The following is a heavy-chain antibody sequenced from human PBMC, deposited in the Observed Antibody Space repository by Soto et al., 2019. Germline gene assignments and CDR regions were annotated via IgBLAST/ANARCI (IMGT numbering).Heavy chain of an antibody. V-gene: IGHV3-21*01. CDR1: GFTFSSYS. D-gene: IGHD1-26*01. CDR3: ARDIRGGIVGATQNXFDI. J-gene: IGHJ3*02. CDR2: ISSSSSYI. Sequence: GGSLRLCCAASGFTFSSYSMNWVRQAPGKGLEWVSSISSSSSYIYYADSVKGRFTISRDNAKNSLYLQMNSLRAEDTAVYYCARDIRGGIVGATQNXFDIWAQGTMVTVSS.